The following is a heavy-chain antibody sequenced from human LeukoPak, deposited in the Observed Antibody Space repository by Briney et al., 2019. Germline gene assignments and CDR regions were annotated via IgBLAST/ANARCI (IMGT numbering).Heavy chain of an antibody. J-gene: IGHJ4*02. CDR2: IKQDGSEK. D-gene: IGHD4-11*01. V-gene: IGHV3-7*04. CDR3: VRDPQYSYATFDY. CDR1: GFTFSSYW. Sequence: PGGSLRLSCAASGFTFSSYWMSWVRQAPGKGLEWVANIKQDGSEKYYVDSVKGRFTISRDNAKNSLYLQMNSLRVEDTAVYYCVRDPQYSYATFDYWGQGTLVTVSS.